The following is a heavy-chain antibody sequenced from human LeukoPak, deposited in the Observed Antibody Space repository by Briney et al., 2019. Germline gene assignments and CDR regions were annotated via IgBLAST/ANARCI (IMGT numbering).Heavy chain of an antibody. Sequence: PGGSLRLSCAGSGFIFNNAWMSWVRQAPGKGLEWVGRIKSKKDGETTDYAAPVKGRFIVSRDDSKDTLYLQMNSLRVEDTGVYYCATLGYCTSFSCYATDGGALDVWGQGTVVTVSS. CDR3: ATLGYCTSFSCYATDGGALDV. CDR2: IKSKKDGETT. D-gene: IGHD2-2*01. J-gene: IGHJ3*01. CDR1: GFIFNNAW. V-gene: IGHV3-15*05.